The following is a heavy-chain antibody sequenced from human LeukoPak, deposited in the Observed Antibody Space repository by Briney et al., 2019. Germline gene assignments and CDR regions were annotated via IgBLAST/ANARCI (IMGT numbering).Heavy chain of an antibody. Sequence: PSETLSLTCPVSGGSISSYYWSWIRQPPGKGLEWIGYIYHSGSTYYNPSLKSRVTISVDRSKNQFSLKLSSVTAADTAVYYCARGADSSGYYDYWGQGTLVTVSS. D-gene: IGHD3-22*01. V-gene: IGHV4-59*12. CDR1: GGSISSYY. CDR2: IYHSGST. J-gene: IGHJ4*02. CDR3: ARGADSSGYYDY.